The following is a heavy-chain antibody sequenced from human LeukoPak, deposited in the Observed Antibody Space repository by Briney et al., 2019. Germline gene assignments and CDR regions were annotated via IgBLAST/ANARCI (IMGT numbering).Heavy chain of an antibody. CDR3: ARDLRRAYYDSSGYYSDFDY. D-gene: IGHD3-22*01. CDR2: ISAYNGNT. Sequence: ASVKVSCKASGYTFTSYGISWVRQAPGQGLKWMGWISAYNGNTNCAQKLQGRVTMTTDTSTSTAYMELRSLRSDDTAVYYCARDLRRAYYDSSGYYSDFDYWGQGTLVTVSS. J-gene: IGHJ4*02. V-gene: IGHV1-18*01. CDR1: GYTFTSYG.